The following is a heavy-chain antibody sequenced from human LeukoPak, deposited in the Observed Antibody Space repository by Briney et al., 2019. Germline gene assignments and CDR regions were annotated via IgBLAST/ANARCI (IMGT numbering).Heavy chain of an antibody. V-gene: IGHV4-59*01. CDR1: GGSIRSYY. CDR2: IYYSGST. CDR3: ARDKYYYDS. J-gene: IGHJ4*02. D-gene: IGHD3-22*01. Sequence: SETLSLTCTVSGGSIRSYYWSWIRQPPEKGLEWIGYIYYSGSTNYNPSLKSRVTISVDTSKNQFSLKLSSVTAADTAVYYCARDKYYYDSWGQGTLVTVSS.